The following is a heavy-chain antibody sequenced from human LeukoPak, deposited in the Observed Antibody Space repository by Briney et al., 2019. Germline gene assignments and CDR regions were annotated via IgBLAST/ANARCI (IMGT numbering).Heavy chain of an antibody. V-gene: IGHV3-11*01. CDR1: GFTFSDYY. D-gene: IGHD6-13*01. J-gene: IGHJ4*02. CDR3: ARDSPPVAAAGTTALDY. CDR2: ISSSGSTI. Sequence: GGSLRLSCAASGFTFSDYYMSWIRQAPGKGLEWVSYISSSGSTIYYADSVKGRFTISRDNAKNSLYLQMNSLRAEDTAVYYCARDSPPVAAAGTTALDYWGQGTLVTVSS.